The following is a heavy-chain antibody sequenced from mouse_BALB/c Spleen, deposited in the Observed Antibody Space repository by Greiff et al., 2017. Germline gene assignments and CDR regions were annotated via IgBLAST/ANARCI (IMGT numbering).Heavy chain of an antibody. CDR1: GFTFSDYY. CDR3: ARGDDGAY. Sequence: EVQGVESGGGLVKPGGSLKLSCAASGFTFSDYYMYWVRQTPEKRLEWVATISDGGSYTYYPDSVKGRFTISRDNAKNNLYLQMSSLKSEDTAMYYCARGDDGAYWGQGTLVTVSA. CDR2: ISDGGSYT. J-gene: IGHJ3*01. D-gene: IGHD2-3*01. V-gene: IGHV5-4*02.